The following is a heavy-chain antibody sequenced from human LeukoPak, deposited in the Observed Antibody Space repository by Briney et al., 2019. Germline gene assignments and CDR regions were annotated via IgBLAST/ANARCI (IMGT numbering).Heavy chain of an antibody. D-gene: IGHD6-13*01. V-gene: IGHV4-38-2*02. CDR3: ARDPPAAAGDY. Sequence: SETLSLTCTVSGYSISSDYYWGWIRQPPGKGLEWFGSMFHSGSTYYNPSLQSRVTISIDTSKNQFSLKLTSVTAADTAVYYCARDPPAAAGDYWGQGILVIVSS. J-gene: IGHJ4*02. CDR1: GYSISSDYY. CDR2: MFHSGST.